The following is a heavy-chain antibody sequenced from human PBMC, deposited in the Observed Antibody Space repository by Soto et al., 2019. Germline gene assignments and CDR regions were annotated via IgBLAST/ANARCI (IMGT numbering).Heavy chain of an antibody. J-gene: IGHJ6*02. V-gene: IGHV5-10-1*01. Sequence: GGSLRLSCKGSGYSFTSYWISWVRQMPGKGLEWMGRIDPSDSYTNYSPSFQGHVTISADKSISTAYLQWSSLKASDTAMYYCARRIRWELPTGYYYGMDVWGQGTTVTVSS. CDR2: IDPSDSYT. D-gene: IGHD1-26*01. CDR1: GYSFTSYW. CDR3: ARRIRWELPTGYYYGMDV.